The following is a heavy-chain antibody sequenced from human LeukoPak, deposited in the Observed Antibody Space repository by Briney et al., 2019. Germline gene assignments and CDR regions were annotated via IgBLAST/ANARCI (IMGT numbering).Heavy chain of an antibody. V-gene: IGHV3-7*05. Sequence: GGSLRLSCAASGFTFSTYWMNWVRQAPGKGLEWVAIIKQDGSEEFYVDSVKGRFIISRDNAKNSLYLRMNSLRVEDTAVYYCVGGTGWRLDSWGQGTLVTVSS. J-gene: IGHJ1*01. CDR3: VGGTGWRLDS. D-gene: IGHD6-19*01. CDR1: GFTFSTYW. CDR2: IKQDGSEE.